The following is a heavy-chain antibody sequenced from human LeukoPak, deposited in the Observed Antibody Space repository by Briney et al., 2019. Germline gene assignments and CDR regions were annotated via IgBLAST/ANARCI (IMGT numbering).Heavy chain of an antibody. CDR2: ISSSSSTI. V-gene: IGHV3-48*01. J-gene: IGHJ4*02. Sequence: GGSLRLSCAVSGFTFSSYSMNWVRQAPGKGLEWVSYISSSSSTIYYADSVKGRFTISRDNAKNSLYLQMNSLRAEDTAVYYCARDHHPLGADYWGQGTLVTVSS. CDR3: ARDHHPLGADY. CDR1: GFTFSSYS. D-gene: IGHD1-14*01.